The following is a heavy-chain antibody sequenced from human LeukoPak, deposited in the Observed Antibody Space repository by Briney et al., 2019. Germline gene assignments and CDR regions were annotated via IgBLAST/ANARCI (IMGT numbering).Heavy chain of an antibody. Sequence: ASVNVSCKASGYTFTSYAMHWVRQAPGQRLEWMGWISAYNGNTNYAQKLQGRVTMTTDTSTSTAYMELRSLRSDDTAVYYCARYVLLWFGEPGHAFDIWGQGTMVTVSS. V-gene: IGHV1-18*01. CDR2: ISAYNGNT. D-gene: IGHD3-10*01. J-gene: IGHJ3*02. CDR1: GYTFTSYA. CDR3: ARYVLLWFGEPGHAFDI.